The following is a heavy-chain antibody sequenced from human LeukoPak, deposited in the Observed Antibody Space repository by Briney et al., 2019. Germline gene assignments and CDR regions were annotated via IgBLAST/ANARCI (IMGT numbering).Heavy chain of an antibody. Sequence: SETLSLTCAVYGGSFSGYYWSWIRQPTGKGLEWIGEINHSGSTNYNPSLKSRVTISVDTSKNQFSLKLSSVTAADTAVYYCARGVRSSYYYYYYMDVWGKGTTVTVSS. CDR1: GGSFSGYY. J-gene: IGHJ6*03. CDR3: ARGVRSSYYYYYYMDV. CDR2: INHSGST. V-gene: IGHV4-34*01.